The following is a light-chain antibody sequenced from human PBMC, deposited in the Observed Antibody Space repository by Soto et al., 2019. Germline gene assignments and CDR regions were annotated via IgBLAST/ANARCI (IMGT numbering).Light chain of an antibody. CDR3: LQADSFPFT. CDR2: TAS. CDR1: QGISSW. J-gene: IGKJ3*01. V-gene: IGKV1-12*01. Sequence: DIQMTQSPSSVSASVGDRVTITCRASQGISSWLGWYQQKPGKAPKLLIYTASTLLSGVPSRFSGSGSAADFTLTISSLQPEDFATYYCLQADSFPFTFGPGTKVDIK.